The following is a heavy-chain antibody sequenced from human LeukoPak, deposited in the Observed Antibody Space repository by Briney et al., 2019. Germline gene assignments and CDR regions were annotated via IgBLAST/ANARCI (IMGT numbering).Heavy chain of an antibody. CDR3: ARARRDLTMIVVVIIRSGGSAFDI. D-gene: IGHD3-22*01. CDR2: INPNTGGT. J-gene: IGHJ3*02. Sequence: GASVKVSCKASGYTFTGYYMNWVRQAPGQGLEWLGRINPNTGGTNFAQSFQGRVTMTRDTSITTAYMELSRLRSDDTAVYYCARARRDLTMIVVVIIRSGGSAFDIWGQGTMVTVSS. V-gene: IGHV1-2*06. CDR1: GYTFTGYY.